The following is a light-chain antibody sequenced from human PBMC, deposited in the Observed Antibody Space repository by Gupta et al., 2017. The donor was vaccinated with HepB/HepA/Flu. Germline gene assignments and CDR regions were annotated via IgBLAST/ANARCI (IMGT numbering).Light chain of an antibody. CDR2: RND. V-gene: IGLV1-47*01. CDR3: AAQDTSRSNVV. J-gene: IGLJ2*01. Sequence: QSVLTQPPSASGTPGQRVTISCSRSSSNVGRSFVYWYQQFPGAAPNLLMYRNDQRPSGVPARFSGSKSASSAAMPISGLRAEDAAYYYCAAQDTSRSNVVFGGGTKLTVL. CDR1: SSNVGRSF.